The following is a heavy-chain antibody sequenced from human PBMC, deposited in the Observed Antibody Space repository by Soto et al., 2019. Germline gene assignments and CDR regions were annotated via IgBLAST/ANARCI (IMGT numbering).Heavy chain of an antibody. J-gene: IGHJ6*02. CDR3: AKDAEMHATRLLSYFALDL. CDR1: GFALSPYT. D-gene: IGHD3-10*01. CDR2: LSSDGSNN. V-gene: IGHV3-30-3*01. Sequence: QVQLVESGGGVVQPGGSLRLSCAARGFALSPYTIHWGRQAPGKGLEWVAGLSSDGSNNFYPDSVKGRITISRDNSKTTVHLQINNLRPEDTAIYYCAKDAEMHATRLLSYFALDLWGRGTTVTVSS.